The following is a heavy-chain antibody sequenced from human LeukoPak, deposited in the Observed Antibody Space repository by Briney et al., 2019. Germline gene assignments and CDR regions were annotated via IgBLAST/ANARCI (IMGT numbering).Heavy chain of an antibody. D-gene: IGHD5-24*01. Sequence: GASVKVSCKASGGTFSSYAISWVRQAPGRGLEWMGGIIPIFGTANYAQKFQGRVTITADKSTSTAYMELSSLRSEDTAVYYCARAFGYNLGLSAFDIWGQGTMVTVSS. CDR3: ARAFGYNLGLSAFDI. V-gene: IGHV1-69*06. CDR1: GGTFSSYA. J-gene: IGHJ3*02. CDR2: IIPIFGTA.